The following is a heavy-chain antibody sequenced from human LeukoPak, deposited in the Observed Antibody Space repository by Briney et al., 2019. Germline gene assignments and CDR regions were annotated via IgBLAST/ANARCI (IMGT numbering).Heavy chain of an antibody. CDR1: GGSFSGYY. J-gene: IGHJ5*02. V-gene: IGHV4-34*01. D-gene: IGHD2-15*01. CDR3: ARHTARYCSGGSCRVGWFDP. Sequence: PSETLSLTRAVYGGSFSGYYWSWIRQPPGKGLEWIGEIKHSGSTNYNPSLKSRVTISVDTSKNQFSLKLSSVTAADTAVYYCARHTARYCSGGSCRVGWFDPWGQGTLATVSS. CDR2: IKHSGST.